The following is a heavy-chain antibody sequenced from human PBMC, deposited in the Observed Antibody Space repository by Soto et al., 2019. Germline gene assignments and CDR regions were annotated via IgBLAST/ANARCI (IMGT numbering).Heavy chain of an antibody. D-gene: IGHD2-15*01. Sequence: GGSLRLSCAASGFTFSSYSMNWVRQAPGKGLEWVSSISSSSSYIYYADSVKGRFTIFRDNAKNSLYLQMNSLRAEDTAVYYCAREEVVVAATLYYGMDVWGQGTTVTVSS. V-gene: IGHV3-21*01. CDR3: AREEVVVAATLYYGMDV. CDR1: GFTFSSYS. J-gene: IGHJ6*02. CDR2: ISSSSSYI.